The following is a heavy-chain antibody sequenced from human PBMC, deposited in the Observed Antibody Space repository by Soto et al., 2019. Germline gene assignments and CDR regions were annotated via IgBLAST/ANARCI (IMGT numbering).Heavy chain of an antibody. D-gene: IGHD2-21*02. Sequence: EVQLLESGGTLVQPGESLRLSCEVSGFSFSSFAMNWVRQAPGEGLEWVSSIRGTATSYADSVKGRFTISRDNSKNTVYLQMNTLRREYTAVYYCAKCAVLVTTSGGWCNGFDPWGQGTLVIVSS. J-gene: IGHJ5*02. CDR2: IRGTAT. V-gene: IGHV3-23*01. CDR1: GFSFSSFA. CDR3: AKCAVLVTTSGGWCNGFDP.